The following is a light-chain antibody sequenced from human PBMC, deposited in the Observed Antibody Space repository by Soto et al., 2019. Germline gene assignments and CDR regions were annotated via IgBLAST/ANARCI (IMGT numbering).Light chain of an antibody. CDR3: SSYTSSSTYV. CDR2: EVS. CDR1: RSDVGGYNY. Sequence: QSALTQPASVSGSPGQSITISCTGTRSDVGGYNYVSWYQHHPGKAPKLMIYEVSNRPSGVSNRFSGSKSGNTASLTISGLQAEDETDYYCSSYTSSSTYVFGTGTSSPS. J-gene: IGLJ1*01. V-gene: IGLV2-14*01.